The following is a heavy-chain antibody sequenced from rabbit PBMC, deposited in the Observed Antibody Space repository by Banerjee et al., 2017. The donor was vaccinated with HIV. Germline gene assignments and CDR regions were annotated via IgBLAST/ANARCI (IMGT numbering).Heavy chain of an antibody. J-gene: IGHJ3*01. V-gene: IGHV1S45*01. CDR1: GFSFSSTYW. CDR2: IKTSSGAT. Sequence: QEQLEESGGDLVKPEGSLTLTCTASGFSFSSTYWICWVRQAPGKGLEWITCIKTSSGATYYASWAKGRFTISKTSSTTVTLQMTSLTAADTATYFCERGVAMTRLDLWGPGTLVTVS. CDR3: ERGVAMTRLDL. D-gene: IGHD4-1*01.